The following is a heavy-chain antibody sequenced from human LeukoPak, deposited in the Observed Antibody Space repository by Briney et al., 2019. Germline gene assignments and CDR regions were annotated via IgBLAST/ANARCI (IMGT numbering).Heavy chain of an antibody. CDR2: ISGSGVST. J-gene: IGHJ4*02. V-gene: IGHV3-23*01. Sequence: GGSLRLSCAASGFTFSSYGMSWVRQAAGEGLDWDASISGSGVSTYYADSVKGRFTISRDNSKNTLYLQMNSLRAEDTAVYYCAKGSGDSSAWFQLFDYWGQGALVTVSS. CDR1: GFTFSSYG. D-gene: IGHD6-19*01. CDR3: AKGSGDSSAWFQLFDY.